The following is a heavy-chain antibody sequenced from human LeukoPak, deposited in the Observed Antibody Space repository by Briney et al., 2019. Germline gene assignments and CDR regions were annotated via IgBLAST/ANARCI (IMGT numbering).Heavy chain of an antibody. J-gene: IGHJ4*02. CDR2: ISYDGSNK. CDR3: AKDLYYDILTGPFDY. V-gene: IGHV3-30*18. Sequence: GGSLRLSCAPSGFTFSSYGMHWVRQAPGKGLEWVAVISYDGSNKYYADSVKGRFTISRDNSKNTLYLQMNSLRAEDTAVYYCAKDLYYDILTGPFDYWGQGTLVTVSS. D-gene: IGHD3-9*01. CDR1: GFTFSSYG.